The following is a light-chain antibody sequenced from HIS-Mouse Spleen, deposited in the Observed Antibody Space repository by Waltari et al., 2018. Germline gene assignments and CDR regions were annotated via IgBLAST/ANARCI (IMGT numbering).Light chain of an antibody. CDR2: DDS. V-gene: IGLV3-21*02. Sequence: SYVLTQPPSVSVAPGQTARITCGGNNIGSKSVYWYQQKPGQAPVLVVYDDSDRPSGIPGRFSGSNSGNTATLTISRVEAGDEADYYCQVWDSSSDHVVFGGGTKLTVL. J-gene: IGLJ2*01. CDR1: NIGSKS. CDR3: QVWDSSSDHVV.